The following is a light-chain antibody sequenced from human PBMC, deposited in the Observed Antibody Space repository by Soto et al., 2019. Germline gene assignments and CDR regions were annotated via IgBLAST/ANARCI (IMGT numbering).Light chain of an antibody. Sequence: QSALTQPASVSGSPGQWITISCTGTSSDVGGYNYVSWYQQHPGKAPTLMIYDVSNRPSGVSNRSSGSKSGNTASLTISGLQAEDEADYYCCSYTSSSTLVVFGGGTKLTVL. V-gene: IGLV2-14*01. CDR2: DVS. CDR1: SSDVGGYNY. J-gene: IGLJ2*01. CDR3: CSYTSSSTLVV.